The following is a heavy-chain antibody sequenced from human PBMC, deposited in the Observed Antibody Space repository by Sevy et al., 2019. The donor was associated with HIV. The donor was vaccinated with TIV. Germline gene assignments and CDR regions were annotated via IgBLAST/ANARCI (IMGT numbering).Heavy chain of an antibody. CDR3: ARGGYCTNNVCYGSIDY. V-gene: IGHV3-7*01. CDR2: INQDGSKI. CDR1: GFTFTTYW. Sequence: GGSLRLSCAASGFTFTTYWMTWVRQAPGKGLEWVANINQDGSKINYVDSVKGRFIISRDNAKKSLYVQMNSLRAEDTAVYYCARGGYCTNNVCYGSIDYWGRGTLVTVSS. D-gene: IGHD2-8*01. J-gene: IGHJ4*02.